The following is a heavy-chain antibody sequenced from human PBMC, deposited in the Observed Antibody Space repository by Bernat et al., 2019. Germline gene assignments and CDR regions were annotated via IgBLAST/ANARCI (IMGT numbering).Heavy chain of an antibody. Sequence: VQLVESGGGVVQPGRSLRLSCAASGFTFSSYAMSWVRQAPGKGLEWVSAISGSGGSTYYADSVKGRFTISRDNSKNTLYLQMNSLRAEDTAVYYCAKDWLLLSVYYYGMDVWGQGTTVTVSS. CDR3: AKDWLLLSVYYYGMDV. CDR1: GFTFSSYA. V-gene: IGHV3-23*04. D-gene: IGHD3-9*01. CDR2: ISGSGGST. J-gene: IGHJ6*02.